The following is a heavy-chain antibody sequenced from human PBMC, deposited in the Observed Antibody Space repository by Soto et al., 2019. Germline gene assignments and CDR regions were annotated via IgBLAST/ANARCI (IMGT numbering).Heavy chain of an antibody. J-gene: IGHJ3*02. V-gene: IGHV4-4*02. D-gene: IGHD3-3*01. CDR2: IYHSGST. CDR3: AKDVLRFLEWSPTPNAFDI. Sequence: PSETLSLTCAVSSGSISSSNWWSWVRQPPGKGLEWIGEIYHSGSTNYNPSLKSRVTISVDKSKNQFSLKLSSVTAADTAVYYCAKDVLRFLEWSPTPNAFDIWGQGTMVTVS. CDR1: SGSISSSNW.